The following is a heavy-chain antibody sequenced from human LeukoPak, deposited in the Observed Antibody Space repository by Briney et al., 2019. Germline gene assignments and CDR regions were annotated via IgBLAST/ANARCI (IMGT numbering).Heavy chain of an antibody. CDR3: ARGGPITMVRGVIGYYYYYMDV. V-gene: IGHV4-59*11. D-gene: IGHD3-10*01. CDR2: IYYSGST. J-gene: IGHJ6*03. CDR1: GGSISSHY. Sequence: SETLSLTCTVSGGSISSHYWSWIRQPPGKGLERIGYIYYSGSTNYNPSLKSRVTISVDTSKNQFSLKLSSVTAADTAVYYCARGGPITMVRGVIGYYYYYMDVWGKGTTVTVSS.